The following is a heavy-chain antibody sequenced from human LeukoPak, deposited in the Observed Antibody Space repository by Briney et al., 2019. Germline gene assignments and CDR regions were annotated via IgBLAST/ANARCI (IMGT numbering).Heavy chain of an antibody. CDR2: INPKSGDT. J-gene: IGHJ4*02. CDR1: GYTFTGYD. V-gene: IGHV1-2*02. Sequence: ASVKVSCKASGYTFTGYDMHWVRQAPGQGLEWMGWINPKSGDTNYAQKFQGRVTMTRDTSISTAYMELSRLRSDDTAVYYCARANYYGTPLTLDYWGQGTLVTVSS. D-gene: IGHD3-10*01. CDR3: ARANYYGTPLTLDY.